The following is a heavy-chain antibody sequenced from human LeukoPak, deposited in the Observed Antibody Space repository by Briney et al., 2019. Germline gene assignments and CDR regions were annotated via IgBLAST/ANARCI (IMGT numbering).Heavy chain of an antibody. CDR1: GFTFSNYA. D-gene: IGHD3-10*01. CDR3: GRDRTGSYYRDPDY. Sequence: GGSLRLSCSASGFTFSNYAIHLVRQAPGKGLEWVTVISSDGTNTYYAASVRGRFTISRDNSRDTLYLQMNSLRAEDTAVYYCGRDRTGSYYRDPDYWGQGTLVTVSS. CDR2: ISSDGTNT. V-gene: IGHV3-30*04. J-gene: IGHJ4*02.